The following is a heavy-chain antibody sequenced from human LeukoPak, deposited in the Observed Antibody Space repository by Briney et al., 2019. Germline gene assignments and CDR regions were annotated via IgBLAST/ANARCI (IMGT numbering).Heavy chain of an antibody. D-gene: IGHD3-22*01. CDR1: GGSFSGYY. CDR3: ARDSEYYYDSSGYYPIPFDY. J-gene: IGHJ4*02. V-gene: IGHV4-34*01. CDR2: INHSGST. Sequence: SETLSLTCAVYGGSFSGYYWSWIRQPPGKGLEWIGEINHSGSTNYNPSLKSRVTTSVDTSKNQFSLKLSSVTAADTAVYYCARDSEYYYDSSGYYPIPFDYWGQGTLVTVSS.